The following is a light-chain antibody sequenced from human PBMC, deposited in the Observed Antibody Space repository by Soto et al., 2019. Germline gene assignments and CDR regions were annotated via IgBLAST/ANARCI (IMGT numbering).Light chain of an antibody. CDR1: QGISNA. CDR3: QQFNSYPLALT. Sequence: AIQLTQSPSSLSASVGDRVTITCRASQGISNALAWYQQKPGKAPKLLIYDASSLESGVPSRFSGSGSGTDVPLTISSLQPEDFATYYCQQFNSYPLALTFGGGTKVEIK. CDR2: DAS. J-gene: IGKJ4*01. V-gene: IGKV1-13*02.